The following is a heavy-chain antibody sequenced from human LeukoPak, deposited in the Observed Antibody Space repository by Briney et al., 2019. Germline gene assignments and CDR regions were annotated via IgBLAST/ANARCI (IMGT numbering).Heavy chain of an antibody. CDR3: AKDGGSATMGFDS. CDR2: IIPIFGTT. V-gene: IGHV1-69*05. CDR1: GGNFSSYA. Sequence: SVKVSCKASGGNFSSYAFSWVRQAPGQGLEWMGGIIPIFGTTNYAEQFQGRVTITTDESTSTAYLDLSSMRSEDTAVYYCAKDGGSATMGFDSWGQGTLVSVSS. J-gene: IGHJ5*01. D-gene: IGHD1-26*01.